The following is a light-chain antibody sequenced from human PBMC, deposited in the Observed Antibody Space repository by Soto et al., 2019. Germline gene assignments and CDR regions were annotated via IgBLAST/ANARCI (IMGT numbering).Light chain of an antibody. CDR1: SSNIGSDT. J-gene: IGLJ2*01. CDR2: TSN. V-gene: IGLV1-44*01. Sequence: QSVVTQPPSASGTPGQRVAISCSGSSSNIGSDTVNWYQHLPGTAPKLLIHTSNQRPSGVPDRFSGSRSGTSASLAISGLQSEDEADYYCAAWDDSLNGVVFGGGPQLTVL. CDR3: AAWDDSLNGVV.